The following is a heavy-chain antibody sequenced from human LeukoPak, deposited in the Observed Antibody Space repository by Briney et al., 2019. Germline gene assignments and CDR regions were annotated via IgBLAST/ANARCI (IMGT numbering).Heavy chain of an antibody. J-gene: IGHJ6*03. Sequence: ASVKVSCKASGYTFTGYYIHWVRQAPGQGLEWMGWINTNTGNPTYAQGFTGRFVFSLDTSVSTAYLQISSLKAEDTAAYYCARAEYYYDILTGYWGRDYYYYYMDVWGKGTTVTVSS. CDR1: GYTFTGYY. CDR2: INTNTGNP. D-gene: IGHD3-9*01. CDR3: ARAEYYYDILTGYWGRDYYYYYMDV. V-gene: IGHV7-4-1*02.